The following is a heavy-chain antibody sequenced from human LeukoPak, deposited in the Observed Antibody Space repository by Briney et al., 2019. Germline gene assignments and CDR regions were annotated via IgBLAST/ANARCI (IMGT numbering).Heavy chain of an antibody. J-gene: IGHJ6*02. D-gene: IGHD3-10*01. Sequence: SETLSLTCAVYGGSFSGYYWSWIRQPPGKGLEWIGEINHSGSTNYNPSLKSRVTISVDTSKNQFSLKLSSVTAADTAVYYCARCYYGSGSPSRDYYYYGMDVWGQGTTVTVSS. CDR2: INHSGST. V-gene: IGHV4-34*01. CDR3: ARCYYGSGSPSRDYYYYGMDV. CDR1: GGSFSGYY.